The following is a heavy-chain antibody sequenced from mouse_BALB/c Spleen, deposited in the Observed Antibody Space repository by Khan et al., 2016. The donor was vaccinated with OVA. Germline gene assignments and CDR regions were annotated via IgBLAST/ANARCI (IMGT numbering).Heavy chain of an antibody. V-gene: IGHV1-7*01. J-gene: IGHJ2*01. Sequence: QVQLQQSGTELAKPGASVKMSCKASGYTFTTYWMHWVKQRPGQGLEWIGYINPTSGYTDYNEKFKDKATLSADKSSSTAYMQLSTLTSEDSAVYYYARDTIDYWAQGTTLTFSS. CDR2: INPTSGYT. CDR3: ARDTIDY. CDR1: GYTFTTYW.